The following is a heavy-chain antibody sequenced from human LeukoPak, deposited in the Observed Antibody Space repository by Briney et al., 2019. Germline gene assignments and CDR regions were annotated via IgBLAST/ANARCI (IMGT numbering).Heavy chain of an antibody. CDR2: ISYDGSNK. V-gene: IGHV3-30-3*01. Sequence: PGRSLRLSCAASGFTFSSYAMHGVRQAPGKGLEWGAVISYDGSNKYYADSVKGRFTISRDNSKNTLYLQMNSLRAEDTAVYYCARDQRDFTTVTPEGGYWGQGTLVTVSS. CDR3: ARDQRDFTTVTPEGGY. J-gene: IGHJ4*02. D-gene: IGHD4-11*01. CDR1: GFTFSSYA.